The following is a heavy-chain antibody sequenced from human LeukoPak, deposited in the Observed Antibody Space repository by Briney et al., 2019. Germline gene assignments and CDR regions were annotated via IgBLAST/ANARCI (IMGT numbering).Heavy chain of an antibody. CDR1: GFTFSSYA. J-gene: IGHJ5*02. CDR3: AREAATASRGEFDP. V-gene: IGHV3-23*01. CDR2: IIDSGDIT. D-gene: IGHD1-26*01. Sequence: PGGSLRLSCEASGFTFSSYAMSWVRQAPGKGLEWVSGIIDSGDITYYANSVKGRFTISRDNSKNTLYLQMNSLRAEDTAVYYCAREAATASRGEFDPWGQGTLVTVSS.